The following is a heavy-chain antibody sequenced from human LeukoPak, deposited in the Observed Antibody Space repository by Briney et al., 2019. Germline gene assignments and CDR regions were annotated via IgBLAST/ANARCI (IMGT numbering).Heavy chain of an antibody. CDR2: IYFSGST. Sequence: SETLSLTCTVSGGSFSSYYRSWIRHPPGQGLEWIGYIYFSGSTNYNPSLKSRVTISVDTSKNQFSLKLSSVTAADTAVYYCARSVEGYCSGGSCYYYYYYMDVWGKGTTVTVSS. D-gene: IGHD2-15*01. CDR3: ARSVEGYCSGGSCYYYYYYMDV. CDR1: GGSFSSYY. V-gene: IGHV4-59*01. J-gene: IGHJ6*03.